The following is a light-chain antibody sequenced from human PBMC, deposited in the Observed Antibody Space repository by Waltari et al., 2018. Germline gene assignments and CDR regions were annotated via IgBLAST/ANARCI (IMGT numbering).Light chain of an antibody. Sequence: QTVVTQEPSLTVSPGGTVTLTCASSTGAVTSGYYPNWFQQKPGQAPRALIYSTSNKHPWTPARFSGSLLGGKAALTLSGVQPEDEAEYYCLLYYGGAQRVFGGGTKLTVL. J-gene: IGLJ3*02. V-gene: IGLV7-43*01. CDR1: TGAVTSGYY. CDR2: STS. CDR3: LLYYGGAQRV.